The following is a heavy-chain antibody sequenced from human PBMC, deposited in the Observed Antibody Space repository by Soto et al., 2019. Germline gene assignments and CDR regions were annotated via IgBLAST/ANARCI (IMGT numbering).Heavy chain of an antibody. D-gene: IGHD2-2*01. Sequence: GSLRLSCAASGFSFSDFYMSWVRQAPGKGLEWLSYISSGSGSTIYYADSVKGRFTISRDNAENSLYLQMNSLRAEDTAVYYCYATAVVARDYWGQGTLVTVSS. J-gene: IGHJ4*02. V-gene: IGHV3-11*01. CDR3: YATAVVARDY. CDR1: GFSFSDFY. CDR2: ISSGSGSTI.